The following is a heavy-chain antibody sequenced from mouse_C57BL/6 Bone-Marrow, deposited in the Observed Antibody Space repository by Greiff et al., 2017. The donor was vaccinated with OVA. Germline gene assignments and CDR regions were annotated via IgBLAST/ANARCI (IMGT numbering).Heavy chain of an antibody. CDR3: ARSDLFPPAWFAY. J-gene: IGHJ3*01. V-gene: IGHV1-64*01. CDR1: GYTFTSYW. Sequence: QVHVKQPGAELVKPGASVKLSCKASGYTFTSYWMHWVKQRPGQGLEWIGMIHPNSGSTNYNEKFKSKATLTVDKSSSTAYMQLSSLTSEDSAVYYCARSDLFPPAWFAYWGQGTLVTVSA. D-gene: IGHD2-3*01. CDR2: IHPNSGST.